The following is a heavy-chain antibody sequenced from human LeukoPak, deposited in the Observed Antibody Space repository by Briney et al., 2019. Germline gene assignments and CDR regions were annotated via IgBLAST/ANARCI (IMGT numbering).Heavy chain of an antibody. J-gene: IGHJ6*03. CDR3: AKDKKDSSGWYGSYYYYYYMDV. Sequence: PGGSLRLSCAASGFTFSSYGMHWVRQAPGKGLEWVAFIRYDGSNKYYADSVKGRFTISRDNSKNTLYLQMNSLRAEDTAVYYCAKDKKDSSGWYGSYYYYYYMDVWGKGTTVTVSS. CDR1: GFTFSSYG. V-gene: IGHV3-30*02. D-gene: IGHD6-19*01. CDR2: IRYDGSNK.